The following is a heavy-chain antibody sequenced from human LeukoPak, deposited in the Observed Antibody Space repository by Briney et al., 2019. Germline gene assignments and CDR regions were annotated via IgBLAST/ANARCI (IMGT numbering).Heavy chain of an antibody. CDR2: INHSGST. Sequence: SETLSPTCAVYGGSFSGYYWSWIRQPPGKGLEWIGEINHSGSTNYNPSLKSRVTISVDTSKNQFSLKLSSVTAADTAVYYCASRPRGGTTVYNWFDPWGQGTLVTVSS. D-gene: IGHD1-1*01. CDR3: ASRPRGGTTVYNWFDP. V-gene: IGHV4-34*01. CDR1: GGSFSGYY. J-gene: IGHJ5*02.